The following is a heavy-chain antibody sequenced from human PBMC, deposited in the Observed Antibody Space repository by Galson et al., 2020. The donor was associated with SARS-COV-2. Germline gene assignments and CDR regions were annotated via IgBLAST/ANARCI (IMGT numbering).Heavy chain of an antibody. CDR1: GYTFTSYD. J-gene: IGHJ6*02. V-gene: IGHV1-8*01. Sequence: GESLKISCKASGYTFTSYDINWVRQATGQGLEWMGWMNPTSGNTGYAQKFQGRVTMTRNTSVITAYMELSSLRSEDTAVYYCARRPVNLYYGLDVWGQGTTVTVSS. CDR3: ARRPVNLYYGLDV. D-gene: IGHD4-17*01. CDR2: MNPTSGNT.